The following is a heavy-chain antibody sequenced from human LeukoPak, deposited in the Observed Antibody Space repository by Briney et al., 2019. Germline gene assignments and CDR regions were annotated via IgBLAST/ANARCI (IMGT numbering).Heavy chain of an antibody. CDR3: ARRPNKWELRRPLDY. V-gene: IGHV1-2*02. J-gene: IGHJ4*02. Sequence: GASVKVSCKASGYTFTGYYMHWVRQAPGQGLEWMGWINPNSGGTNYAQKLQGRVTMTRDTSISTAYMELSRLRSDDTAVYYCARRPNKWELRRPLDYWGQGTLVTVSS. CDR2: INPNSGGT. CDR1: GYTFTGYY. D-gene: IGHD1-26*01.